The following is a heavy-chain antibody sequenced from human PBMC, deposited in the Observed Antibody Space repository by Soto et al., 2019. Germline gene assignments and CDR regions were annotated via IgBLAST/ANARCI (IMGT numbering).Heavy chain of an antibody. J-gene: IGHJ5*02. CDR1: GFAFNSFE. D-gene: IGHD6-19*01. V-gene: IGHV3-48*03. CDR2: ISSGGITI. CDR3: ARAYSSAWYLWFDP. Sequence: GGSLRLSCAASGFAFNSFEMSWVRQAPEKGLEWVAHISSGGITIHYADSVKGRFTISRDNTKNSLYLQMNSLRVEDTAVYYCARAYSSAWYLWFDPWGQGTLVTVSS.